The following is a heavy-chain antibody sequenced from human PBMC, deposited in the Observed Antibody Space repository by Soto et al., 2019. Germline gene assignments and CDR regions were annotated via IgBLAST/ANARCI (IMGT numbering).Heavy chain of an antibody. D-gene: IGHD3-10*01. CDR3: ARKMVRGVDAFDI. V-gene: IGHV4-39*01. J-gene: IGHJ3*02. CDR1: GGSISSSSYY. CDR2: IYYSGST. Sequence: SETLSLTCTVSGGSISSSSYYWGWIRQPPGKGLEWIGSIYYSGSTYYNPSLKSRVTISVDTSKNQFSLKLSSVTAADTAVYYCARKMVRGVDAFDIWGQGTMVT.